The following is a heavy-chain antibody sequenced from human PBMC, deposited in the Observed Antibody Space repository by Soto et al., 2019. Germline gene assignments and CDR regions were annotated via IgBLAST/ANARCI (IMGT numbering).Heavy chain of an antibody. CDR1: GFTFSSYA. D-gene: IGHD3-22*01. CDR3: SCSYYDSSSRVGAFDI. Sequence: EVQLLESGGGLVQPGGSLRLSCAASGFTFSSYAMSWVRQAPGKGLEWVSAISGSGGSTYYADSVKGRFTISRDNSKNTLYLQMNSLRVEDTAVYHCSCSYYDSSSRVGAFDIWGQGTMVTVSS. J-gene: IGHJ3*02. CDR2: ISGSGGST. V-gene: IGHV3-23*01.